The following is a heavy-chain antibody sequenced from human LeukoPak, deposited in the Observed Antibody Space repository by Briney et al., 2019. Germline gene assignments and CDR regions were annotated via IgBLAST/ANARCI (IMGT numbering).Heavy chain of an antibody. D-gene: IGHD6-13*01. J-gene: IGHJ5*02. Sequence: SETLSLTCALYGGSFNDYYWSWIRQPAGKGLEWIGRIYTSGSTNYNPSLKSRVTMSVDTSKNQFSLKLSSVTAADTAVYYCARDHPTYSSSWYEGGNWFDPWGQGTLVTVSS. CDR1: GGSFNDYY. V-gene: IGHV4-4*07. CDR3: ARDHPTYSSSWYEGGNWFDP. CDR2: IYTSGST.